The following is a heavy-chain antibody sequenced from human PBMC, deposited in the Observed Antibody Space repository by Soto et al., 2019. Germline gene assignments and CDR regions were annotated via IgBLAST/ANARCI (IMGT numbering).Heavy chain of an antibody. CDR1: GYTFTSYA. Sequence: ASVKVSCKASGYTFTSYAMHWVRQAPGQRLEWMGWINASNGNTKYSQKFQGRVTMTEDTSTDTAYMELSSLRTEDTAVYYCATAIRKEAAFDIWGQGTMVTVSS. CDR3: ATAIRKEAAFDI. V-gene: IGHV1-3*01. J-gene: IGHJ3*02. CDR2: INASNGNT.